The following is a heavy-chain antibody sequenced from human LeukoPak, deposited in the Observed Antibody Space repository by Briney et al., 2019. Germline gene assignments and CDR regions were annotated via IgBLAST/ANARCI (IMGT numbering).Heavy chain of an antibody. CDR2: INTDGSST. V-gene: IGHV3-74*01. CDR1: GCTFRNFW. CDR3: AREGRDGYLS. Sequence: GGSLRLSCAASGCTFRNFWMHWVRQAPGKGLVWVSRINTDGSSTNYADSVKGRFTISRDNAKNTLYLQMNSLRAEDTAVYYCAREGRDGYLSWGQGTLVTVSS. J-gene: IGHJ5*02. D-gene: IGHD5-24*01.